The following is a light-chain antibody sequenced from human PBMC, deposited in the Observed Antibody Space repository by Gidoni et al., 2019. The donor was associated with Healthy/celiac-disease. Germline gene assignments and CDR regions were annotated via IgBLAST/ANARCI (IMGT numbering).Light chain of an antibody. V-gene: IGKV3-20*01. J-gene: IGKJ1*01. CDR3: QQYGSSSWT. Sequence: EIVLTQSPGTLSLSPGERATLSCRASQSVSSSYLAWYQQKPGQAPRLLIYGASSRATGIPERFSGSGSGTDFTLTISRLEPEDFAVYYCQQYGSSSWTFXQXTKVEIK. CDR2: GAS. CDR1: QSVSSSY.